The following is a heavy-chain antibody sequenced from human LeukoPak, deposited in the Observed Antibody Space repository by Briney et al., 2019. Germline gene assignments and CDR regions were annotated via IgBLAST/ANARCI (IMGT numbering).Heavy chain of an antibody. CDR1: GGSISSSSYY. J-gene: IGHJ4*02. D-gene: IGHD1-26*01. Sequence: SETLSLTCTVSGGSISSSSYYWGWIRQPPGKGLEWIGSIYYSGSTYYNPSLKSRVTISVDTSKNQFSLKLSSVTAADTAVYYCARAIGSYYGTQYYFDYWGQGTLVTVSS. CDR2: IYYSGST. CDR3: ARAIGSYYGTQYYFDY. V-gene: IGHV4-39*07.